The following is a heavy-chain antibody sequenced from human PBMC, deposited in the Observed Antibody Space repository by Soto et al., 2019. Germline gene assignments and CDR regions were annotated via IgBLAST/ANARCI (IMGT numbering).Heavy chain of an antibody. Sequence: PGGSLRLSCAASGFTFSSYAMSWVRQAPGKGLEWVSGIRGSDGSTYYADSVKGRFTFSRDNSKNTLHLQMNSLRAEDTAIYYCVKFRFHDIAIFDYWGQGTLVTVSS. J-gene: IGHJ4*02. D-gene: IGHD5-18*01. CDR3: VKFRFHDIAIFDY. CDR1: GFTFSSYA. V-gene: IGHV3-23*01. CDR2: IRGSDGST.